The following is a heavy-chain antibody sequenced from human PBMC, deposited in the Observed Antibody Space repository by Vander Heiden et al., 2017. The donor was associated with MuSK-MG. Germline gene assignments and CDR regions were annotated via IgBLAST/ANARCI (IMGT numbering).Heavy chain of an antibody. CDR2: ISAYNGNT. D-gene: IGHD3-3*01. CDR1: GYTFTSYG. Sequence: QVQLVQSGAEVKKPGASVKVSCKASGYTFTSYGISWVRQAPGQGLEWMGWISAYNGNTNYAQKVQGRVTMTTDTSTSTAYMELRSLRSDDTAVYYCARAFSPYYDFWSGYYNGRDYYYYYYMDVWGKGTTVTVSS. V-gene: IGHV1-18*01. J-gene: IGHJ6*03. CDR3: ARAFSPYYDFWSGYYNGRDYYYYYYMDV.